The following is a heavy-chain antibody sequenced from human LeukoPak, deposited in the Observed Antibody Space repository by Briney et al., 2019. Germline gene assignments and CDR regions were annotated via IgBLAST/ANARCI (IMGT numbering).Heavy chain of an antibody. V-gene: IGHV1-8*01. J-gene: IGHJ4*02. CDR3: ARGLLLWFGELPAY. Sequence: ASVKVSCKASGYTFTSYDINWVRQAPGQGLEWMGWMNPNSGNTGYAQKFQGRVTMTRNTSISTAYMELSSLRSEDTAVYYCARGLLLWFGELPAYWGQGTLVTVSS. CDR2: MNPNSGNT. D-gene: IGHD3-10*01. CDR1: GYTFTSYD.